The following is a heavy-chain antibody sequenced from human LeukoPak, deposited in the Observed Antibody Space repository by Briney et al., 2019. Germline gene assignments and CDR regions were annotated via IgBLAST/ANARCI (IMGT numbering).Heavy chain of an antibody. CDR3: AKSQRLVDY. Sequence: PGGSLRLSCAASTFSFGSYGMHWVRQAPGQGLEWVAVISFDGSNQYYADSVKGRFTISRDNSKNTLYLQMNSLRAEDTAVYYCAKSQRLVDYWGQGTLVTVSS. CDR1: TFSFGSYG. D-gene: IGHD6-25*01. J-gene: IGHJ4*02. CDR2: ISFDGSNQ. V-gene: IGHV3-30*18.